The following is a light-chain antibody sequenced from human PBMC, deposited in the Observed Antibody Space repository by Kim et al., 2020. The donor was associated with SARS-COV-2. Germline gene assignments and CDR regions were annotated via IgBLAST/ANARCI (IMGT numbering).Light chain of an antibody. Sequence: SYELTQPLSVSVALGQTARITCGGNNIGSKNVHWYQQKPGQPPVLVIYRDSNRPSGIPERFSGSNSGNTATLTISRAQAGDEADYYCQVWDSSTVVFGGGTQLTVL. CDR3: QVWDSSTVV. J-gene: IGLJ2*01. CDR2: RDS. CDR1: NIGSKN. V-gene: IGLV3-9*01.